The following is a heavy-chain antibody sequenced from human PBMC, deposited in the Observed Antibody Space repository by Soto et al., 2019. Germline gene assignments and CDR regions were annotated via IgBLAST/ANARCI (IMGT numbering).Heavy chain of an antibody. Sequence: QVPLQESGPGLVKPSETLSLSCTVSGGSISSYYWSWIRQPPGKGLEWIGYVHDSWGSHYNPSLKSRVAISLDTSKSQFSLKLTSVTATDPAVYYCVRQGFGALHGLGDVWGEGTTVTVSS. CDR1: GGSISSYY. V-gene: IGHV4-59*08. D-gene: IGHD3-10*01. CDR3: VRQGFGALHGLGDV. CDR2: VHDSWGS. J-gene: IGHJ6*04.